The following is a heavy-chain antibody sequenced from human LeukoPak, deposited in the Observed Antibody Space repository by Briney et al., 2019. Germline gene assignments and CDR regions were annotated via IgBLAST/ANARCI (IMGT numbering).Heavy chain of an antibody. CDR3: ARGDGYNYYFDY. Sequence: SETLSLTCTVSGGSISGYYWSWIRQPPGQGLEWIGYIYYSGSTNCNPSLKSRVTISVDTSKNQFSLKLSSVTAADTAVYYCARGDGYNYYFDYWGQGTLVTVSS. V-gene: IGHV4-59*08. J-gene: IGHJ4*02. CDR1: GGSISGYY. D-gene: IGHD5-24*01. CDR2: IYYSGST.